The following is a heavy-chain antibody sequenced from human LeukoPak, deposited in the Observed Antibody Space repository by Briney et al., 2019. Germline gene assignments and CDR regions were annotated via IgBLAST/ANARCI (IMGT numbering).Heavy chain of an antibody. D-gene: IGHD6-13*01. CDR2: IYTSGST. CDR3: ARCSSSRYANFHY. CDR1: GGFISGYY. Sequence: SETLSLTCTVSGGFISGYYWSWIRQPPGKGLEWIGYIYTSGSTNYNPSPKSRVNISVDTSKNQFSLNLTSVTAADTAVYYCARCSSSRYANFHYWGQRTLVTVSS. V-gene: IGHV4-4*09. J-gene: IGHJ4*02.